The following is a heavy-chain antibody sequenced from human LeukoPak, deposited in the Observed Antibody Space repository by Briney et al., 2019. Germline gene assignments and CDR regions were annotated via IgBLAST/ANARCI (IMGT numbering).Heavy chain of an antibody. CDR3: ARAGLPIFYYYVDV. V-gene: IGHV1-2*02. Sequence: ASVKVSCKASGYTFAGYYMHWVRQAPGQGLEWMRWINPNSGGTNYAQKFQGRVTMARDTSISTAYMELSRLRSDDTAIYYCARAGLPIFYYYVDVWGRGTTVTISS. D-gene: IGHD5/OR15-5a*01. CDR1: GYTFAGYY. J-gene: IGHJ6*03. CDR2: INPNSGGT.